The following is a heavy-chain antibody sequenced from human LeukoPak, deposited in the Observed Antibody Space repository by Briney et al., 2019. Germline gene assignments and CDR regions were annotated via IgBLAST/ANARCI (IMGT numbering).Heavy chain of an antibody. V-gene: IGHV3-23*01. J-gene: IGHJ6*04. CDR2: ISGSGGST. D-gene: IGHD5/OR15-5a*01. CDR1: GFTFSSYA. CDR3: AKCVYDFYYYGMDV. Sequence: GGSLRLSCAASGFTFSSYAMSRVRQAPGKGLEWVSAISGSGGSTYYADSVKGRFTISRDNSKNTLSLQMNSLRAEDTAVYYCAKCVYDFYYYGMDVWGKGTTVTVSS.